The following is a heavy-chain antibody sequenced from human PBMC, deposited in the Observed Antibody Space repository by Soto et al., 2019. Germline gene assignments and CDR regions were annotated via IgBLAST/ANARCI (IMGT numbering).Heavy chain of an antibody. V-gene: IGHV3-21*06. CDR1: GFMFSSYR. J-gene: IGHJ4*02. CDR2: INSGGTYR. Sequence: EVQLVESGGGLVKRGGSLRLFCAASGFMFSSYRMNWVRQAPGKGLGWVSSINSGGTYRYYADSVQGRFTISRNNARNTFYLQMNSLAVEDTAVYYCARDLTTYGSPHFDYWGQGTLVTVFS. D-gene: IGHD3-10*01. CDR3: ARDLTTYGSPHFDY.